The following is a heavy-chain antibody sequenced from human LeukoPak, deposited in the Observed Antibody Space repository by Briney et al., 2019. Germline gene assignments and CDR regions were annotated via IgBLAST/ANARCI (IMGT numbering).Heavy chain of an antibody. CDR2: IRRKAYGGTT. J-gene: IGHJ4*02. D-gene: IGHD3-22*01. Sequence: GGSLRLSCTASGFTFGDYAMSWFRQAPGKGLEWVGFIRRKAYGGTTEYAASVKGRFTISRDDSKSIAYLQMNSLKTEDTAVYYCTGRYYYDSSGYYSFDYWGQGTLVTVSS. V-gene: IGHV3-49*03. CDR1: GFTFGDYA. CDR3: TGRYYYDSSGYYSFDY.